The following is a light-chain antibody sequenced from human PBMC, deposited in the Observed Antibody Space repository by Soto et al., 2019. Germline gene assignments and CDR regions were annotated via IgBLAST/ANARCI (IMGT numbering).Light chain of an antibody. CDR3: QNYNSAPLT. CDR1: QGITYY. V-gene: IGKV1-27*01. CDR2: AAS. J-gene: IGKJ4*01. Sequence: DIQMTQSRSSVSASVGDRVTITCRASQGITYYLAWYQQKPGKVPKLLIYAASTLQSGVPSRFSGGGSGADFTLTISSLQPEDVATYYCQNYNSAPLTFGGGTKVDIK.